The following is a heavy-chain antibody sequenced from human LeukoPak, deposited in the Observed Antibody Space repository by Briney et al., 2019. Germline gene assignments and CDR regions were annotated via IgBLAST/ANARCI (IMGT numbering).Heavy chain of an antibody. J-gene: IGHJ4*02. CDR2: ISAYNGNT. CDR1: GYTFTSYG. D-gene: IGHD3-9*01. V-gene: IGHV1-18*01. CDR3: ARRGYDILTGYYTELDY. Sequence: ASVKVSCKASGYTFTSYGISWVRQAPGQGLEWMGWISAYNGNTNYAQKLQGRVTMTTDTSTSTAYMELRSLRSDDTAVYYCARRGYDILTGYYTELDYWGQGTLVTVSS.